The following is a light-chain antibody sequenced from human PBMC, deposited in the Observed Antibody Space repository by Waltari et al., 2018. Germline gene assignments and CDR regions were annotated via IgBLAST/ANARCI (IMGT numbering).Light chain of an antibody. CDR3: QKYNKWPLT. CDR2: GAS. V-gene: IGKV3-15*01. Sequence: ETVMTQSPGTLSVSPGDTARHSCSASQSVSGELAWYQQNPGQTPRLLSYGASTRVTGIPAGFSGSGSGTEFTLTISSLQSKDCGVYYCQKYNKWPLTSGGGTKVEIK. J-gene: IGKJ4*01. CDR1: QSVSGE.